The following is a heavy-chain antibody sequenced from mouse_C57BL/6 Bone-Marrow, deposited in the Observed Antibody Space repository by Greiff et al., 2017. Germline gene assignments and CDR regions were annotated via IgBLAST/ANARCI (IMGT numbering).Heavy chain of an antibody. Sequence: VMLVESGGDLVKPGGSLKLSCAASGFTFSSYGLSWVRQTPDKRLEWVATISSGGSYTYYPDSVKGRFTISRDNAKNTLYLQMSSLKSEDTAMYYCATMVTTNAMDYWGQGTSVTVSS. V-gene: IGHV5-6*02. CDR3: ATMVTTNAMDY. J-gene: IGHJ4*01. CDR1: GFTFSSYG. CDR2: ISSGGSYT. D-gene: IGHD2-1*01.